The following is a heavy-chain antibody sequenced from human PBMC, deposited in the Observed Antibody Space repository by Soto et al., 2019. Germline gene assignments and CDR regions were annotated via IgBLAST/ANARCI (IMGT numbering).Heavy chain of an antibody. J-gene: IGHJ6*02. CDR3: ARDDCSSTSCYIDYYYGMDV. V-gene: IGHV3-48*03. CDR2: ISSSGSTI. CDR1: GFTFSSYE. Sequence: EVQLVESGGGLVQPGGSLRLSCAASGFTFSSYEMNWVRQAPGKGLEWVSYISSSGSTIYYADSVKGRFTISRDNAKNSLYLQMNRLRAEDTAVYYCARDDCSSTSCYIDYYYGMDVWGQGTKVTVSS. D-gene: IGHD2-2*02.